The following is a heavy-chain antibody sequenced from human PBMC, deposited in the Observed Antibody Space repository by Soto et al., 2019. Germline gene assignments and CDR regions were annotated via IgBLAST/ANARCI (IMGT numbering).Heavy chain of an antibody. V-gene: IGHV3-48*01. CDR2: ISSGSSNI. Sequence: EVQLVESGGGLVQPGGSLRVSCAASGFTFSTYSMNWVRQAPGKGLEWVAYISSGSSNIYYAASEKGRFTISRYNAKNSLYLEMSRLRAEDTAIYDCAIEGQQVDCFDYWGQGTLVSVSS. J-gene: IGHJ4*02. D-gene: IGHD6-13*01. CDR1: GFTFSTYS. CDR3: AIEGQQVDCFDY.